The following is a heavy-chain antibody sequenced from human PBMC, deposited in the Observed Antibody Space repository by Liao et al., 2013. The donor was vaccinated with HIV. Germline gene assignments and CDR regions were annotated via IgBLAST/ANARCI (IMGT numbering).Heavy chain of an antibody. CDR2: VYHTGTT. CDR3: ARDRGLLDY. CDR1: GDSITDYY. V-gene: IGHV4-59*12. Sequence: QVRLQESGSGLVKPSETLSLTCTVSGDSITDYYWTWIRQPPGKGLEWIGNVYHTGTTNYNPSLKSRVTISIDTSENQFSLKLSSVTAADTAVYYCARDRGLLDYWGQGTLVTVSS. J-gene: IGHJ4*02. D-gene: IGHD3/OR15-3a*01.